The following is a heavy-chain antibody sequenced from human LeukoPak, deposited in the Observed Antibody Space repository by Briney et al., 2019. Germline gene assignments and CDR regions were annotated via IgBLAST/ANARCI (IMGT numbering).Heavy chain of an antibody. CDR1: GGSISSYY. CDR2: IYYSGST. Sequence: SETLSLTCTVSGGSISSYYWSWIRQPPGKGLEWIGYIYYSGSTNYNPSLKSRVTISVDTSKNQFSLKLSSVTAADTAVYYCARDPRSCSGGSCYSDPGYWGQGTLVTVSS. CDR3: ARDPRSCSGGSCYSDPGY. D-gene: IGHD2-15*01. J-gene: IGHJ4*02. V-gene: IGHV4-59*12.